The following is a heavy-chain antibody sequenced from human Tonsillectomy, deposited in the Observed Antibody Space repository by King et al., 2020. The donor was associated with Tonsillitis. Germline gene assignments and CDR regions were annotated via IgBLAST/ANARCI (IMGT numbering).Heavy chain of an antibody. J-gene: IGHJ5*02. CDR1: GFTFTSNW. Sequence: VQLVESGGGLVQPGGSLRLSCAASGFTFTSNWMHWVRQAPGKGLVWVSRLNSDGSSTDYADSVKGRFTISRDNAKNTLYLQMNSLRAEDTAVYYCARGGVSGGAWGQGTLVTVSS. V-gene: IGHV3-74*01. CDR2: LNSDGSST. D-gene: IGHD6-19*01. CDR3: ARGGVSGGA.